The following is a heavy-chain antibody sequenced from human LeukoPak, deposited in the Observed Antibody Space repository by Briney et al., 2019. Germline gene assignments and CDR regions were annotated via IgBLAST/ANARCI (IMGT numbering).Heavy chain of an antibody. CDR3: ARLVDVVGATS. V-gene: IGHV4-39*01. Sequence: TSETLSLTCTVSGDSISSSGYYWGWIRQPPGKGLEWIGSIYYSGSTYYNPSLKSRVTISVDTSKNQFSLKLSSVTAADTAVYYCARLVDVVGATSWGQGTLVTVSS. CDR1: GDSISSSGYY. J-gene: IGHJ4*02. D-gene: IGHD1-26*01. CDR2: IYYSGST.